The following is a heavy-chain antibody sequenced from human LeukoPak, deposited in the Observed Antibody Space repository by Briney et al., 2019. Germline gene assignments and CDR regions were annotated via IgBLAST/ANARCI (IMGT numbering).Heavy chain of an antibody. J-gene: IGHJ4*02. CDR2: ISSSSSYI. D-gene: IGHD6-19*01. CDR1: GFTFSSYS. Sequence: PGGSLRLSCAASGFTFSSYSMNWVRQAPGKGLEWVSSISSSSSYIYYADSVKGRFTISSDNAKNSLYLQMNSLRAEDTAVYYCARDQIAVAGSFDYWGQGTLVTVSS. V-gene: IGHV3-21*01. CDR3: ARDQIAVAGSFDY.